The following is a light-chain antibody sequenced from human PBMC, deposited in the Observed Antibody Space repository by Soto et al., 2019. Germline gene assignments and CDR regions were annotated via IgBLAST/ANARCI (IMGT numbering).Light chain of an antibody. CDR3: QQRSNWPRLT. CDR2: DAS. CDR1: QSVSSY. J-gene: IGKJ4*01. Sequence: EIVLTQSPATLSLSPGERATLSCRASQSVSSYLAWYQHKPGQAPRLLIYDASHRATGIPARFSGSGSVTDFTLTISSLGPEDFAVYYCQQRSNWPRLTFGGGTKVEIK. V-gene: IGKV3-11*01.